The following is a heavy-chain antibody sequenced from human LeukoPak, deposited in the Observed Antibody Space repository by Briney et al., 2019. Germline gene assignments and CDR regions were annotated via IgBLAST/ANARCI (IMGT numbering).Heavy chain of an antibody. J-gene: IGHJ4*02. CDR3: ARVKKLMPEFEF. V-gene: IGHV1-2*02. CDR1: GYTFIDYY. Sequence: ASVKASCKSSGYTFIDYYIHWVRQAPGQGLEWMGWINPNSGATKYAQKFQGRVSMTRDTSISTAYMDLTNLRSDDTAIFYCARVKKLMPEFEFWGQGTLVTVSS. D-gene: IGHD2-2*01. CDR2: INPNSGAT.